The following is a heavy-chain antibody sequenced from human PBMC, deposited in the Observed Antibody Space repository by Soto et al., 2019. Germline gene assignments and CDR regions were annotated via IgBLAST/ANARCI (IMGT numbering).Heavy chain of an antibody. D-gene: IGHD2-15*01. CDR3: AMNPCGGGRCDTAFAV. CDR1: GVSITTDKW. J-gene: IGHJ3*01. CDR2: IWQGGNT. V-gene: IGHV4-4*02. Sequence: QVQLQESGPRLVKPSETLFLTCTVSGVSITTDKWWSWVRQPPGKGLEWIGEIWQGGNTNYNPSLPRRVTVSLDRSSNQFSRRVTSVTAADTAVYYCAMNPCGGGRCDTAFAVWGQGTTVTVSP.